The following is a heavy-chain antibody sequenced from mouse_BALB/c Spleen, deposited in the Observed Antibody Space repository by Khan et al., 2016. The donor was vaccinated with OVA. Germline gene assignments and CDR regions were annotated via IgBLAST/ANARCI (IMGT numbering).Heavy chain of an antibody. Sequence: QVQLQQPGAELVNPGASVNLSCKASGYTLTSYWMHWVKQRPGQGLEWIGEINPSNGRTNYNEKFKSKATLTVDKSSSTAYMQLSSPTSEDSAVYYHARLLINFDYWGQGTTLTVSS. D-gene: IGHD2-1*01. V-gene: IGHV1S81*02. CDR1: GYTLTSYW. CDR3: ARLLINFDY. CDR2: INPSNGRT. J-gene: IGHJ2*01.